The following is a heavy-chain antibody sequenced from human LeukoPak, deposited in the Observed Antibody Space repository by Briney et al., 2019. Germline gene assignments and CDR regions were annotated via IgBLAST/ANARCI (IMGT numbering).Heavy chain of an antibody. CDR1: GFTFSSYA. CDR2: ISGSGGST. D-gene: IGHD3-22*01. V-gene: IGHV3-23*01. CDR3: AKRENYYDSSGYRGYFDY. Sequence: GGSLRLSCAASGFTFSSYAMSWVRQAPGKGLEWVSAISGSGGSTYYADSVKGRFTISRDNSKNTLYLQMNSLRAEDTAVYYCAKRENYYDSSGYRGYFDYWGQGTLVTVSS. J-gene: IGHJ4*02.